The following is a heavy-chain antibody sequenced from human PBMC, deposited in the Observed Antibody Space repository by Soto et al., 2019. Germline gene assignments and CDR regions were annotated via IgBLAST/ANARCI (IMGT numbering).Heavy chain of an antibody. CDR3: ARDGRFLNWFDP. D-gene: IGHD3-3*01. Sequence: KTSETLSLTCAVYGGSFSGYYWSWIRQPPGKGLEWIGEINHSGSTNYNPSLKSRVTISVDTSKSQFSLKLTSVTAADTAVYYCARDGRFLNWFDPWGQGTLVTVSS. J-gene: IGHJ5*02. V-gene: IGHV4-34*01. CDR2: INHSGST. CDR1: GGSFSGYY.